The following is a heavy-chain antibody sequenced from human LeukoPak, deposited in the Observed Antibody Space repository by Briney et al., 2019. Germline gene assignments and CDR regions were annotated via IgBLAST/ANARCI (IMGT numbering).Heavy chain of an antibody. CDR2: IYPGDSDT. Sequence: GESLKISCKGSGYSFTSYWIGWVRQMPGKGLECMGIIYPGDSDTRYSPSFQGQATISADKSISTVYLQWSSLKASDTAIYYCARHETGPYFDYWGQGTLVTVSS. V-gene: IGHV5-51*01. CDR3: ARHETGPYFDY. CDR1: GYSFTSYW. D-gene: IGHD1-1*01. J-gene: IGHJ4*02.